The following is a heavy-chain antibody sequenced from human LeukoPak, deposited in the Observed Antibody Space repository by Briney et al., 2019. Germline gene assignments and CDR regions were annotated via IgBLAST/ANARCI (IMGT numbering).Heavy chain of an antibody. V-gene: IGHV4-30-4*08. Sequence: SETLSLTCTVSGGSISSGDCYWSWIRQPPGKGLEWIGYVYYSGSTYYNPSLKSRVTISVDTSKNQFSLKLSSVTAADTAVYYCAREGYGSGSYYLTDYWGQGTLVTVSS. CDR1: GGSISSGDCY. CDR3: AREGYGSGSYYLTDY. J-gene: IGHJ4*02. D-gene: IGHD3-10*01. CDR2: VYYSGST.